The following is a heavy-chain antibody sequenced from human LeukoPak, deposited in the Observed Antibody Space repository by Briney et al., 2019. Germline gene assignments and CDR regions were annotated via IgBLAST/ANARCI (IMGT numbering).Heavy chain of an antibody. CDR2: IIPIFGTA. CDR3: ARDRRDIVVVVAATSWFDP. Sequence: ASVKVSCKASGGTFSSYAISWVRQAPGQGLEWMGGIIPIFGTANYAQKFQGRVTITADKSTSTAYMELSSLRSEDTAVYYCARDRRDIVVVVAATSWFDPWGQGTLVTVSS. J-gene: IGHJ5*02. CDR1: GGTFSSYA. D-gene: IGHD2-15*01. V-gene: IGHV1-69*06.